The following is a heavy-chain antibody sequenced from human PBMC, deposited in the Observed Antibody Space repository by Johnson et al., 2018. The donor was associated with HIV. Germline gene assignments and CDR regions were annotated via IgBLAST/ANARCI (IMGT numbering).Heavy chain of an antibody. Sequence: QMLLVESGGGLVQPGRSLRLSCAASGFTFSSYGMHWVRQAPGKGLEWVAFISYDGNSKYFADSVKGRFTITRDNSKNTLYLQMNSLRPDDTAVYYCAGRPSGYSRDGFNIWGQGTMVTVSS. CDR2: ISYDGNSK. D-gene: IGHD5-18*01. CDR1: GFTFSSYG. J-gene: IGHJ3*02. V-gene: IGHV3-30*19. CDR3: AGRPSGYSRDGFNI.